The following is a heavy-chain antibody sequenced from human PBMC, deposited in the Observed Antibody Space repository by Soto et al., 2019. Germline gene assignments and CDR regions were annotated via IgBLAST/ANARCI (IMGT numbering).Heavy chain of an antibody. CDR3: ARICRGCGYGVDV. CDR1: GFTFSHYG. J-gene: IGHJ6*02. Sequence: QVQLVKSGGGVVQPGRSLRLSCATSGFTFSHYGIHWVRQAPGKGLEWVAVIWYYGTNENYVDSVKGAFTIYRDNSRNTVYLQMNSLRAEDTAVYYCARICRGCGYGVDVGGQGTTVTVSS. CDR2: IWYYGTNE. D-gene: IGHD2-21*01. V-gene: IGHV3-33*01.